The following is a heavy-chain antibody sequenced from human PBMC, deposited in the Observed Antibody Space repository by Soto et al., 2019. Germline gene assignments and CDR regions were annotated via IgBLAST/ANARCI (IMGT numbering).Heavy chain of an antibody. V-gene: IGHV3-30*18. J-gene: IGHJ4*02. CDR3: AKDSSSSYFDY. D-gene: IGHD6-6*01. CDR2: ISYDGSNK. Sequence: QVQLVESGGGVVQPGRSLRLSCAASGFTFSSYGMHWVRQAPGKGLEWVAVISYDGSNKYYADSVKGRFTISRDNSKKTLYLQMNSLRAEDTAVYYCAKDSSSSYFDYWGQGTLVTVSS. CDR1: GFTFSSYG.